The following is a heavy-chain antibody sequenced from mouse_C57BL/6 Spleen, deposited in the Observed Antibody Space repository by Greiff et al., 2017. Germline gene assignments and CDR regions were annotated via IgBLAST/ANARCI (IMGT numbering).Heavy chain of an antibody. V-gene: IGHV5-6*01. Sequence: EVQGVESGGDLVKPGGSLKLSCAASGFTFSSYGMSWVRQTPDKRLEWVATISSGGSYTYYPDSVKGRFTISRDNAKNTLYLQMSSLKSEDTAMYYCARGYYGSSSYWYFDVWGTGTTVTVSS. CDR3: ARGYYGSSSYWYFDV. CDR2: ISSGGSYT. D-gene: IGHD1-1*01. J-gene: IGHJ1*03. CDR1: GFTFSSYG.